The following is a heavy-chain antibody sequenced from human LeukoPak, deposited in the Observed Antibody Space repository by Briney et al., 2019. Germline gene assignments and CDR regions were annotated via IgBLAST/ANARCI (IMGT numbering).Heavy chain of an antibody. V-gene: IGHV4-59*08. CDR2: ISYSGST. Sequence: PSETLSLTCTVSGGSISNYYWSWIRQPPGKGLEWIGYISYSGSTNYNPSLRSRVAISEDTSRNQFSLRLNSVTAADTAVYYCARGVYYFDYWGQGTLVTVSS. D-gene: IGHD2-8*01. CDR3: ARGVYYFDY. CDR1: GGSISNYY. J-gene: IGHJ4*02.